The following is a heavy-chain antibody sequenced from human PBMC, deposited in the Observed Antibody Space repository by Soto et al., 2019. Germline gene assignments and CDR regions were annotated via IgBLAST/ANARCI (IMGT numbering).Heavy chain of an antibody. CDR2: IYNSGST. Sequence: PSETLSLTCTVSGGSVSSGNYYWSWIRQSPGKGLEWIGCIYNSGSTIYNPSLKSRVTISVDTSKNQFSLKLSSVTAADTAVYYCARHAGRNSGGVLRFLEWLFDYWGQGTLVTVSS. J-gene: IGHJ4*02. V-gene: IGHV4-61*01. D-gene: IGHD3-3*01. CDR3: ARHAGRNSGGVLRFLEWLFDY. CDR1: GGSVSSGNYY.